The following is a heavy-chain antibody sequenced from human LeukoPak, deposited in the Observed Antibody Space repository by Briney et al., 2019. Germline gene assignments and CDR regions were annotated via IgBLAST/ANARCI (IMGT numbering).Heavy chain of an antibody. CDR2: IYYSGST. D-gene: IGHD6-13*01. Sequence: PSETLSLTCTVSGRSISSNYWSWIGQPPGRGLVGFGYIYYSGSTNYNPSLKSRVTISVDTSKNQFSLKLNSVTAADTAVYYCARSFGSSWYIDYWGQGTLVTVSS. CDR1: GRSISSNY. J-gene: IGHJ4*02. CDR3: ARSFGSSWYIDY. V-gene: IGHV4-59*01.